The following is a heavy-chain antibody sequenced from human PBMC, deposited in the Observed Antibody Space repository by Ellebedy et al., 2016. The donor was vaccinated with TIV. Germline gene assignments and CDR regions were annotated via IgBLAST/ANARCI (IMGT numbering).Heavy chain of an antibody. CDR2: ISGSGSST. D-gene: IGHD2-8*02. V-gene: IGHV3-23*01. J-gene: IGHJ5*02. Sequence: GESLKISCEASGFTFSSFGMSWVRQVPGKGLEWVSGISGSGSSTYNADSVKGRFNISRDNSKNMMYLQMNSLRADDTAVYYCGREGYWTVTSWGQGTLVTVSS. CDR3: GREGYWTVTS. CDR1: GFTFSSFG.